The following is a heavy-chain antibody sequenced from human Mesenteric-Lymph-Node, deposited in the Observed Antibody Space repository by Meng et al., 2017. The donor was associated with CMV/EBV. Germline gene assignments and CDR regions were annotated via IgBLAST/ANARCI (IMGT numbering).Heavy chain of an antibody. V-gene: IGHV4-59*01. CDR3: AGAEASGPDNWFDP. Sequence: SETLSLTCSISGGSITSYYWSWIRQFPGKGLEWIAYIYHSSYFSTSTSYNPALKTRVTISVDPPKNQFSLTVSSVTTADTAVYYCAGAEASGPDNWFDPWGQGTLVTVS. CDR2: IYHSSYFSTST. J-gene: IGHJ5*02. CDR1: GGSITSYY. D-gene: IGHD3-3*01.